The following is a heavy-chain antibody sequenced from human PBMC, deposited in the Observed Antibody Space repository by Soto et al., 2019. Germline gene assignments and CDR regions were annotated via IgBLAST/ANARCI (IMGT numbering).Heavy chain of an antibody. CDR2: INHSGST. D-gene: IGHD6-13*01. CDR3: ATHSGGGLYSSSWHREIFDY. Sequence: SETLSLTCAVYGGSFSGYYWSWIRQPPGKGLEWIGEINHSGSTNYNPSLKSRVTISVDTSKNQFSLKLSSVTAADTAVYYCATHSGGGLYSSSWHREIFDYWGQGTLVTVSS. V-gene: IGHV4-34*01. CDR1: GGSFSGYY. J-gene: IGHJ4*02.